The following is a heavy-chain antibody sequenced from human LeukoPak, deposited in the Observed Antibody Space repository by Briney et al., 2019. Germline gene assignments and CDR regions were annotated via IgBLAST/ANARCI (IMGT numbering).Heavy chain of an antibody. V-gene: IGHV6-1*01. J-gene: IGHJ4*02. CDR2: TFYRSRWFY. CDR3: ARGGYNYALYFDC. Sequence: PSQTLSLTCAISGDSVSSNSAAWNWIRQSPSRGLEWLRRTFYRSRWFYDYAVSVSLKGRITINADTSKNQFSLQLNSVTPEDTAVYYCARGGYNYALYFDCWGRGTLVTVSS. CDR1: GDSVSSNSAA. D-gene: IGHD5-18*01.